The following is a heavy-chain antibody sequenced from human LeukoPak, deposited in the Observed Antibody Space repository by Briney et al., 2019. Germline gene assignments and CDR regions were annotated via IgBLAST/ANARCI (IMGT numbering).Heavy chain of an antibody. CDR1: GGTFSSYA. CDR2: IIPILGIA. J-gene: IGHJ5*02. D-gene: IGHD3-3*01. V-gene: IGHV1-69*04. Sequence: ASVKVSCKASGGTFSSYAISWVRQAPGQGLEWMGRIIPILGIANYAQQFQGRVTITADKSTSTAYMELSSLRSEDTAVYYCARDREKYYDFWSGYHNWFDPWGQGTLVTVSS. CDR3: ARDREKYYDFWSGYHNWFDP.